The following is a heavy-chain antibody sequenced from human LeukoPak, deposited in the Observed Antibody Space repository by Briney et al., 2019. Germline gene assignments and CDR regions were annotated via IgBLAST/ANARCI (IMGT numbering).Heavy chain of an antibody. J-gene: IGHJ4*02. Sequence: ASVKVSCKASGYTFTSYAIHWVRQAPGQRLEWMGWINTGNGNTRYSQKFQGRVTITRDTSASTAYMELSSLRSEDTAVYYCARDVIPAAWWYFDYWGQGSPVTVSS. V-gene: IGHV1-3*04. CDR1: GYTFTSYA. CDR2: INTGNGNT. CDR3: ARDVIPAAWWYFDY. D-gene: IGHD2-15*01.